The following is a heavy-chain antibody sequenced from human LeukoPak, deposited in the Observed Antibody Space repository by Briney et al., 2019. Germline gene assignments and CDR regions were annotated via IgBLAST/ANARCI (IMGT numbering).Heavy chain of an antibody. CDR1: GFTVINNY. V-gene: IGHV3-66*02. CDR2: IYSGGTT. Sequence: QSGGSLRLSCAASGFTVINNYMSWVRQAPGKGLEWVSVIYSGGTTYYADSVKGRFTISRDNSKNTLFLQLNSLRPEDTAVYDCARGITTGWFDPWGQGTLVTVSS. CDR3: ARGITTGWFDP. D-gene: IGHD4-11*01. J-gene: IGHJ5*02.